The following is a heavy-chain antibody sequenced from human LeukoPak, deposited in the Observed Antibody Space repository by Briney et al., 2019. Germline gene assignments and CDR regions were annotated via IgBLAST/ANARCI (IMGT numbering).Heavy chain of an antibody. D-gene: IGHD1-26*01. CDR3: ATALLWEQEIDY. CDR1: GLTFSNAW. CDR2: IKSQSDGGTV. Sequence: PGGSLRLSCAASGLTFSNAWMSWVRQAPGKGLEWIGRIKSQSDGGTVDYAAPVKGRFTISRDDSKNTLYLHVASLKTEDTAVYFCATALLWEQEIDYWGQGTLVTVSS. V-gene: IGHV3-15*01. J-gene: IGHJ4*02.